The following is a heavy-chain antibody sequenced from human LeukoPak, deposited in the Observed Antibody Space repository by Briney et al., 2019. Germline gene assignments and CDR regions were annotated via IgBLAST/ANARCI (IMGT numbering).Heavy chain of an antibody. CDR3: ARDGSCDF. V-gene: IGHV1-2*02. CDR1: GYTFTDYY. CDR2: INTNNGVT. J-gene: IGHJ4*02. Sequence: ASVKVSCKASGYTFTDYYVHWVRQAPGQGLEWMGWINTNNGVTQCAQKFQGTVTMTRDTSINTAYLELISLGSDDTAVYFCARDGSCDFWGQGTVVTVSS. D-gene: IGHD5-12*01.